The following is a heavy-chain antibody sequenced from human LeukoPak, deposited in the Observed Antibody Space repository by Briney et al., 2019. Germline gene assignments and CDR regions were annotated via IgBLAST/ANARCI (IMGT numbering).Heavy chain of an antibody. Sequence: SETLSLTCTVSGGSISSYYWSWIRQPPGKGLELIGYIYYSGSTNYNPSLKSRVTISVDTSKNQFSLKLSSVTAADTAVYYCARGSLLYNWFDPWGQGTLVTVSS. CDR3: ARGSLLYNWFDP. CDR1: GGSISSYY. V-gene: IGHV4-59*08. J-gene: IGHJ5*02. D-gene: IGHD3-3*01. CDR2: IYYSGST.